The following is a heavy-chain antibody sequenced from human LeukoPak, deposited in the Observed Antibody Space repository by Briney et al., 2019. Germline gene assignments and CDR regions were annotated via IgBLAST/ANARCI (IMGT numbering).Heavy chain of an antibody. CDR1: GYTFVDYY. D-gene: IGHD2-15*01. CDR2: INPNSGGT. Sequence: ASVKVSCKASGYTFVDYYMHWVRQAPGQGLEWMGGINPNSGGTNYAQKSQGRVTMTRDTSISTDYMELSRMRSDDTAMYYCARDQNRIPQVAVVAARGGELDYWGQGTLVTVSS. CDR3: ARDQNRIPQVAVVAARGGELDY. V-gene: IGHV1-2*02. J-gene: IGHJ4*02.